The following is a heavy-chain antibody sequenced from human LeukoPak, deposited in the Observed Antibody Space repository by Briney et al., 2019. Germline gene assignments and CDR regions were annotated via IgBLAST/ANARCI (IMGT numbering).Heavy chain of an antibody. Sequence: GRSLRLSCVASGFTFSNYYMHWVRQAPGKGLEWVAIISDDGERKFYADSVRGRITISRDKSKNTLFLQMNSLRADDTAVYFCAKDLSGHWCIDYWGQGTLVTVTS. V-gene: IGHV3-30*18. J-gene: IGHJ4*02. CDR3: AKDLSGHWCIDY. CDR1: GFTFSNYY. D-gene: IGHD4/OR15-4a*01. CDR2: ISDDGERK.